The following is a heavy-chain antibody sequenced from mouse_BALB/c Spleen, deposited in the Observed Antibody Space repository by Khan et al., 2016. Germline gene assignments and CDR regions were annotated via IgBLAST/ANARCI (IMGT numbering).Heavy chain of an antibody. Sequence: EVKLEVSGGGLVQPGGSMKLSCAASEFTFSDAWMDWVRQSPEKGLEWVAEVRTKANNHATYYAESVNGRFTISRDDSRSSVYLQMNSLRPEDTGIYYCTRFGTNWDFDYWGQGTTLTVSS. CDR3: TRFGTNWDFDY. D-gene: IGHD4-1*01. CDR2: VRTKANNHAT. V-gene: IGHV6-6*01. CDR1: EFTFSDAW. J-gene: IGHJ2*01.